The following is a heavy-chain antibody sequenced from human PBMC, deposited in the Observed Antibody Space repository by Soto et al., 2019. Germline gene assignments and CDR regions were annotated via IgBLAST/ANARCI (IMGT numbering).Heavy chain of an antibody. D-gene: IGHD2-15*01. V-gene: IGHV3-23*01. CDR1: GFTFSSYA. J-gene: IGHJ4*02. Sequence: GGSLRLSCAASGFTFSSYAMSWVRQAPGKGLEWVSAISGSGGSTYYADSVKGRFTISRDNSKNTLYLQMNSLRAEDTAVYYCAKKRFNVVVVAATDYWGQGTLVTVSS. CDR2: ISGSGGST. CDR3: AKKRFNVVVVAATDY.